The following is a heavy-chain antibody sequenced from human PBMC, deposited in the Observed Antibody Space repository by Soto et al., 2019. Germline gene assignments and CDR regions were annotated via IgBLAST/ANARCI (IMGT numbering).Heavy chain of an antibody. J-gene: IGHJ6*02. CDR2: ISYDGSNK. CDR1: GFTFSSYG. D-gene: IGHD2-21*02. V-gene: IGHV3-30*18. CDR3: AKVGGAYCGGDCPSPSYYYYSGMDV. Sequence: QVQLVESGGGVVQPGRSLRLSCAASGFTFSSYGMHWVRQAPGKGLEWVAVISYDGSNKYYADSVKGRFTISRDNSKNAPYLHMNGLSAEDTAVYYCAKVGGAYCGGDCPSPSYYYYSGMDVWGQGTTVTVSS.